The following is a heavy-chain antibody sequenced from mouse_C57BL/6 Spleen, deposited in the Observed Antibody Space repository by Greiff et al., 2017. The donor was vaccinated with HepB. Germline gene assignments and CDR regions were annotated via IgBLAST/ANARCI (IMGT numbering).Heavy chain of an antibody. V-gene: IGHV3-6*01. CDR3: ADRRYWYFDV. J-gene: IGHJ1*03. CDR1: GYSITSGYY. Sequence: EVKLVESGPGLVKPSQSLSLTCSVTGYSITSGYYWNWIRQFPGNKLEWLGYISYDGSNNYNPSLKNRISITLDTSKNQFFLKLNSVTTEDTATYYCADRRYWYFDVWGTGTTVTVSS. CDR2: ISYDGSN.